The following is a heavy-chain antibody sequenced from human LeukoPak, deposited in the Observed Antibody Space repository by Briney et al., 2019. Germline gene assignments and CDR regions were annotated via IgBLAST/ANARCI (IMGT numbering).Heavy chain of an antibody. Sequence: SETLSLTCTVSGGSISSGNYYWSWIRQHPGKGLEWIGYIHHSGSAYYNPSLKSRVIISVDTSKNQFSLKLNSVTAADTAVYYCATYGSGSYRFDPWGQGTLVTVSS. CDR3: ATYGSGSYRFDP. J-gene: IGHJ5*02. CDR2: IHHSGSA. D-gene: IGHD3-10*01. V-gene: IGHV4-31*03. CDR1: GGSISSGNYY.